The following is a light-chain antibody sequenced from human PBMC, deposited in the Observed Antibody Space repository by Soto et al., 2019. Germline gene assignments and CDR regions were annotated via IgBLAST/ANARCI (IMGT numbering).Light chain of an antibody. CDR1: TSNIGRNS. CDR2: GNN. J-gene: IGLJ2*01. V-gene: IGLV1-44*01. CDR3: AAWDDSLNGNVV. Sequence: QPVLTQPPSASGTPGQRVTISCSGGTSNIGRNSVSWYRQLPGSAPKLLIYGNNLRPSGVPDRFSGSKSGTSASLAISGLQSEDEADYYCAAWDDSLNGNVVFGGGTKLTVL.